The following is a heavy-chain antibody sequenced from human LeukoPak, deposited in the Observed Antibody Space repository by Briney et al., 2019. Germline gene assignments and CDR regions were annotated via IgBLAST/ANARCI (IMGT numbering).Heavy chain of an antibody. CDR1: GFTFSSYS. V-gene: IGHV3-30-3*01. J-gene: IGHJ6*02. Sequence: PGGSLRLSCEAPGFTFSSYSIHWVRQAPGKGLEWVAVISYDGYNKYYADSVKGRFTISRDNSKNTVYLQMNSLRAEDTAVYYCARSHTATYYYNMDVWGQGTTVTVSS. CDR2: ISYDGYNK. CDR3: ARSHTATYYYNMDV. D-gene: IGHD5-18*01.